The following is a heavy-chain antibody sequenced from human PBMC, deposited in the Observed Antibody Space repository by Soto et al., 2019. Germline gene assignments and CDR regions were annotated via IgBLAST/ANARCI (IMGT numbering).Heavy chain of an antibody. CDR3: ARCCSGGSCYVAFGI. CDR2: IYYSGTN. J-gene: IGHJ3*02. CDR1: GGSISSGDYY. Sequence: QVQLQESGPGLVKPSETLSLTCTVSGGSISSGDYYWSWIRQHPGKGLEWIGNIYYSGTNYYNPSLKSRVTISVDTSKNQFSLKLSSATAADTAVYYCARCCSGGSCYVAFGIWGQGTMVTVSS. D-gene: IGHD2-15*01. V-gene: IGHV4-31*03.